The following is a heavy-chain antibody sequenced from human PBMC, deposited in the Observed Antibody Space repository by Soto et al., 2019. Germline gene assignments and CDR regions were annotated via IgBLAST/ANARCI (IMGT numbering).Heavy chain of an antibody. CDR2: INHSGST. V-gene: IGHV4-34*01. CDR1: GGSFSGYY. D-gene: IGHD3-10*01. J-gene: IGHJ6*02. CDR3: ARAGQALLWFGELSRGYYYYCGMDV. Sequence: PSETLSLTCAVYGGSFSGYYWSWIRQPPGKRLEWIGEINHSGSTNYNPSLKSRVTISVDTSKNQFSLKLSSVTAADTAVYYCARAGQALLWFGELSRGYYYYCGMDVCDQVXTVTVSS.